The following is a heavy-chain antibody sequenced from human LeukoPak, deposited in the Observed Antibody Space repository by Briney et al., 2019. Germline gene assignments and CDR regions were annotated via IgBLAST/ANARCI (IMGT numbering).Heavy chain of an antibody. Sequence: SETLSLTCAVSGGSISSYYWSWIRQPPGKGLEWIGYIYYSGSTNYNPSLKSRVTISVDTSKNQFSLKLSSVTAADTAVYYCARLQSREGLNYGGKEPLVTVSS. CDR1: GGSISSYY. CDR3: ARLQSREGLNY. CDR2: IYYSGST. J-gene: IGHJ4*02. D-gene: IGHD1-26*01. V-gene: IGHV4-59*08.